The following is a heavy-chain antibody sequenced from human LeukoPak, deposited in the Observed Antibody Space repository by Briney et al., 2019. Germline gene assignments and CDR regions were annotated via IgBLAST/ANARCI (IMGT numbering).Heavy chain of an antibody. Sequence: GESLKISCKGSGYSFNKYWIGWVRQMPGKGLEWMGIIYPDDPDTRYSPSFQGQVIISADKSINTAYLQWSSLRASDTAMYYCARHNVDVSDYYRLDYWGQGTLVTVSS. CDR1: GYSFNKYW. J-gene: IGHJ4*02. V-gene: IGHV5-51*01. CDR2: IYPDDPDT. CDR3: ARHNVDVSDYYRLDY. D-gene: IGHD3-22*01.